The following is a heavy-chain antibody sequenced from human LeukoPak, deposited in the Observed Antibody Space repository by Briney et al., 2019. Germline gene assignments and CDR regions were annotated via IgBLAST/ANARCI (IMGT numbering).Heavy chain of an antibody. CDR1: GXSISSYY. Sequence: SETLSLTCTVSGXSISSYYGSCIRQPPGKGLEWIGYIYYSGSTDYNPSLKSRVTISVDTSKNQFSLKLSSVTAADTAVYYCARHRAYSSSSPFDYWGQGTLVTVSS. D-gene: IGHD6-6*01. CDR3: ARHRAYSSSSPFDY. J-gene: IGHJ4*02. CDR2: IYYSGST. V-gene: IGHV4-59*08.